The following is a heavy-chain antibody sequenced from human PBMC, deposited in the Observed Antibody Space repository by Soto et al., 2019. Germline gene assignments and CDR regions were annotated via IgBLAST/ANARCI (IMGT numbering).Heavy chain of an antibody. CDR1: LFTFSNAW. Sequence: SLRLSCSASLFTFSNAWMSWVRQAPVKVLEWFGRIKSKTDGGTTDYAAPVKGRFTISRDDSKNTLYLQMNSLKTEDTAVYYCSGGSVSGYWGQGTLVTVSS. J-gene: IGHJ4*02. D-gene: IGHD2-15*01. CDR2: IKSKTDGGTT. CDR3: SGGSVSGY. V-gene: IGHV3-15*01.